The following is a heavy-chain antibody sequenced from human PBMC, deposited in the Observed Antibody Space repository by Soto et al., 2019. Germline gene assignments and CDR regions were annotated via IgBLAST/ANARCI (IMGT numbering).Heavy chain of an antibody. CDR2: ISGSGGST. CDR1: GFTFNTYA. Sequence: EVRLLESGGGLVQPGGSLRLSCAASGFTFNTYAMSWVRQAPGKGLEWVSAISGSGGSTYYADSVKGRFAVSRDNSKSTLYLQMNSLRDEDTAVYYCAKVPTGEMATVFQAFDIWGQGTMVTVSS. J-gene: IGHJ3*02. D-gene: IGHD4-4*01. V-gene: IGHV3-23*01. CDR3: AKVPTGEMATVFQAFDI.